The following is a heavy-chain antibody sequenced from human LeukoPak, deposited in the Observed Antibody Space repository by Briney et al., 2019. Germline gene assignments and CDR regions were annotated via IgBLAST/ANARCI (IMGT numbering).Heavy chain of an antibody. D-gene: IGHD5-18*01. CDR1: GFTFSSYA. CDR2: ISGSGGST. V-gene: IGHV3-23*01. Sequence: GGSLRLSCAASGFTFSSYAMSWVRQAPGKGLEWVSAISGSGGSTYYADSVKGRFTISRDNSKNMLYLQMNSLRAEDTAVYYCAKDAATQLWPSFGTAFDYWGQGTLVTVSS. J-gene: IGHJ4*02. CDR3: AKDAATQLWPSFGTAFDY.